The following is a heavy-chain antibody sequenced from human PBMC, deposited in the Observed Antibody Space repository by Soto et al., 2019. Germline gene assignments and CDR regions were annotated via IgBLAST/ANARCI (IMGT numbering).Heavy chain of an antibody. CDR3: ARTYYDFWSGYSYFDY. CDR2: INSDGSST. J-gene: IGHJ4*02. CDR1: GFTFSSYW. D-gene: IGHD3-3*01. Sequence: GGSLRLSCAASGFTFSSYWMHWVRQAPGKGLVWVSRINSDGSSTSYADSVKGRFTISRDNAKNTLYLQMNSLRAEDTAVYYCARTYYDFWSGYSYFDYWGQGTLVTVSS. V-gene: IGHV3-74*01.